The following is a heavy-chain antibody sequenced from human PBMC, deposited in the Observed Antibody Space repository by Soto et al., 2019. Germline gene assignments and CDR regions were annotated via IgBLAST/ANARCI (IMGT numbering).Heavy chain of an antibody. V-gene: IGHV2-5*02. CDR2: IYWDDDK. CDR1: GFSLSTRGVG. D-gene: IGHD6-13*01. CDR3: AHIGVSRWFDF. J-gene: IGHJ5*01. Sequence: SGPTLVNPTQPLTLTCTFSGFSLSTRGVGVGWIRQPPGKALEWLALIYWDDDKRYSPSLKTRLTITKDISKNQVVLTMTNMDPIDTATYSCAHIGVSRWFDFWGQGTLVTVSS.